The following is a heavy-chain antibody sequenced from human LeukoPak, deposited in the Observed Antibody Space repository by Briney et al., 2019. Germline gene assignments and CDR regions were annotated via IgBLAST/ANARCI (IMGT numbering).Heavy chain of an antibody. CDR3: ARISSSGWYRGSVGPKQSFDY. CDR2: ISAYNGNT. D-gene: IGHD6-19*01. Sequence: ASVKVSCKASGYTFTSYGISWVRQAPGQGLEWMGWISAYNGNTNYAQKLQGRVTMTRDTSTSTVYMELSSLRSEDTAVYYCARISSSGWYRGSVGPKQSFDYWGQGTLVTVSS. V-gene: IGHV1-18*01. CDR1: GYTFTSYG. J-gene: IGHJ4*02.